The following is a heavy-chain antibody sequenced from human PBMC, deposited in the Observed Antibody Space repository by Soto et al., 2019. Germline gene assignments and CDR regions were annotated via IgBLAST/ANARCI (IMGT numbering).Heavy chain of an antibody. CDR3: AKNIYKYASRFDS. J-gene: IGHJ4*02. CDR1: GFILSSSA. D-gene: IGHD3-16*01. CDR2: ISDSGTQT. Sequence: EVQLLESGGGLVQPGGSLRLSCAASGFILSSSAMSWVRPAPGKGLEWVSTISDSGTQTYYADSVTGRFTISKDNSKNTLHLQMSSLRVEDAAVYYWAKNIYKYASRFDSWGQGTLVTVSS. V-gene: IGHV3-23*01.